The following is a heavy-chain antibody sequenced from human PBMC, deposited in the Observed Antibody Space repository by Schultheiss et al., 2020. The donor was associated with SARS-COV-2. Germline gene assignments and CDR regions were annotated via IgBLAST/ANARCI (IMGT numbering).Heavy chain of an antibody. D-gene: IGHD3-9*01. Sequence: GGSLRLSCAASGLTVSNNYMTWVRQAPGKGLEWVALISYDGSNKFIADSVRGRLTVSRDNSKNTLYLQMNSLRPEDTAVYYCAKDSRYYDILTTYYFEYWGQGALVTVSS. CDR3: AKDSRYYDILTTYYFEY. J-gene: IGHJ4*02. V-gene: IGHV3-30*18. CDR1: GLTVSNNY. CDR2: ISYDGSNK.